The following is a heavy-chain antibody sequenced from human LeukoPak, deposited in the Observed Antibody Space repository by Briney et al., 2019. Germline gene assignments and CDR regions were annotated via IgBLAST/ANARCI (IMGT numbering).Heavy chain of an antibody. CDR3: AGAEPNCSGGSCYPYYLDY. V-gene: IGHV4-34*01. CDR1: GGSISGYY. D-gene: IGHD2-15*01. J-gene: IGHJ4*02. CDR2: INHSGST. Sequence: PSETLSLTCTVSGGSISGYYWSWIRQPPGKGLEWIGEINHSGSTNYNPSLKSRVTISVDTSKNQFSLKLSSVTAADTAVYYCAGAEPNCSGGSCYPYYLDYWGQGTLVTVSS.